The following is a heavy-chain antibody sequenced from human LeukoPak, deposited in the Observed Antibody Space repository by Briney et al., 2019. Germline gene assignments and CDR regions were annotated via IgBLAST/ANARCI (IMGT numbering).Heavy chain of an antibody. Sequence: GGSLRLSCAASGFTFSSYSMNWVRQPPGKGLEWVSSIRSSSSYLYYTDTVKGRLTISRDNAKNSLYLQMNSLRAEDTAFYYCARDFPRDNDAFDIWGQGTMVTVSS. CDR2: IRSSSSYL. V-gene: IGHV3-21*01. CDR1: GFTFSSYS. CDR3: ARDFPRDNDAFDI. J-gene: IGHJ3*02.